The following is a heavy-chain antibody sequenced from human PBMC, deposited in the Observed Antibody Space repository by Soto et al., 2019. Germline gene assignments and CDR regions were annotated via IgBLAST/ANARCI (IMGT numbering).Heavy chain of an antibody. CDR2: IIPIFGTV. CDR1: GGTFRTYA. D-gene: IGHD6-19*01. Sequence: QVQLLQSGAEVKKPGSSVRVSCEASGGTFRTYAISWVRQAPGQGLEWMGEIIPIFGTVNYAQKFQGRVTITADEYTTTVYMDLRSLRSEDTAVYYCAKGAVAGTPTSYYYYGMDVWGQGTTVTVSS. CDR3: AKGAVAGTPTSYYYYGMDV. V-gene: IGHV1-69*12. J-gene: IGHJ6*02.